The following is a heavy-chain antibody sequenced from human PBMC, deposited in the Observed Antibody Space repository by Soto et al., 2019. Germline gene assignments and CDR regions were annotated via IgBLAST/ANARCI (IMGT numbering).Heavy chain of an antibody. CDR2: ISYDGSNK. D-gene: IGHD3-22*01. CDR3: AKDPSNYYDSSGYAAAYYYYGMDV. Sequence: SLRLSCAASGFTFSSYGMHWVRQAPGKGLEWVAVISYDGSNKYYADSVKGRFTISRDNSKNTLYLQMNSLRAEDTAVYYCAKDPSNYYDSSGYAAAYYYYGMDVWGQGTTVTVSS. J-gene: IGHJ6*02. CDR1: GFTFSSYG. V-gene: IGHV3-30*18.